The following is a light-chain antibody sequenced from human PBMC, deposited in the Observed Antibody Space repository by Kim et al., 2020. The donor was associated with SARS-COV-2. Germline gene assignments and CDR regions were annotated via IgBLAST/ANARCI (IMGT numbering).Light chain of an antibody. CDR3: QQYNSYPGT. CDR2: KAS. V-gene: IGKV1-5*03. Sequence: DIQMTQSPSTLSASVGDRVTITCRASQSISSWLAWYQQKPGKAPKLLIYKASSLESGVPSRFSGSGSGTEFTLTISSLQPDGFATYYCQQYNSYPGTFGQGTKVDIK. J-gene: IGKJ1*01. CDR1: QSISSW.